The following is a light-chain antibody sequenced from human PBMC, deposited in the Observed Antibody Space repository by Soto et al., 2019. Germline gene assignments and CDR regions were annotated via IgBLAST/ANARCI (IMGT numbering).Light chain of an antibody. Sequence: QSALTQPASVSGSPGQSITISCTGTTSDVGSHNFVSWYQQLPGKAPKLLIYEVTNRPSGTSNRFSGSKSGNTASLTISGLQAEDEAEYYCSLYTSDSTYVFGTGTKLTVL. CDR1: TSDVGSHNF. CDR3: SLYTSDSTYV. CDR2: EVT. J-gene: IGLJ1*01. V-gene: IGLV2-14*01.